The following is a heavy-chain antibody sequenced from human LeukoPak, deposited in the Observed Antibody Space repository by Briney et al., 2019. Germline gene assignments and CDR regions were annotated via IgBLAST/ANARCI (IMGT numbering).Heavy chain of an antibody. D-gene: IGHD3-22*01. V-gene: IGHV3-74*01. CDR1: GFTFSTYW. J-gene: IGHJ1*01. CDR2: IKSDGST. CDR3: ARAPSEIGGYYPEYLRH. Sequence: PGGSLTLSCAASGFTFSTYWMHWVRQAPGKGLVWVSRIKSDGSTNYADSVKGRFTISRDNAKNTLSLQMNSLRPEDTGVYYCARAPSEIGGYYPEYLRHWGQGTLVTVSS.